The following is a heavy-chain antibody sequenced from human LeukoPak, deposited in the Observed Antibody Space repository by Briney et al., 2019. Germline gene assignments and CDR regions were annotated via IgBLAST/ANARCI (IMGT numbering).Heavy chain of an antibody. Sequence: GGSLRLSCAASRFTVSRNYMSWVRQAPGKGLEWVSDVYSSGSVSYADSVKGRFTISRDSSKNTVNLQMNSLRLEDTAVYYCAGGATVVTLDYWGQGNLVTVSS. CDR2: VYSSGSV. CDR3: AGGATVVTLDY. CDR1: RFTVSRNY. V-gene: IGHV3-66*02. J-gene: IGHJ4*02. D-gene: IGHD4-23*01.